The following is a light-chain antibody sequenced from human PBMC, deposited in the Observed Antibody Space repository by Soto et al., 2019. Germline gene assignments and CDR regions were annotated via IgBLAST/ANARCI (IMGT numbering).Light chain of an antibody. CDR2: DVS. CDR1: SSDVGGYNY. V-gene: IGLV2-11*01. J-gene: IGLJ1*01. CDR3: CSYAGNDYV. Sequence: QSALTQPRSVSGSPGQSVTISCTGTSSDVGGYNYVSWYQQHPGKAPKLMIYDVSKRPSGVPDRFSGSKSGNTASLTISGLQAEDEADYYCCSYAGNDYVFGTGTKVTVL.